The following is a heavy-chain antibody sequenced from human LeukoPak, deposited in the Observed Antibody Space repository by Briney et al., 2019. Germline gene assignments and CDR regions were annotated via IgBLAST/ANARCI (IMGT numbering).Heavy chain of an antibody. J-gene: IGHJ6*02. CDR2: IYPGDSDT. Sequence: GESLKISCKGSGYSFTMYWIGWVRQMPGKGLEWMAIIYPGDSDTRYSPSLQGQVTISADKSISTAYLQWSSLKASDTAMYYCARSRTSYFYYNMDVWGQGTTVTVSS. CDR3: ARSRTSYFYYNMDV. D-gene: IGHD1/OR15-1a*01. V-gene: IGHV5-51*01. CDR1: GYSFTMYW.